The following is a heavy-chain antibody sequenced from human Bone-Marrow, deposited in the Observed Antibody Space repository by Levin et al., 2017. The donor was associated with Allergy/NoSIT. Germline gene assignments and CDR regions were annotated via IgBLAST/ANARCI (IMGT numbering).Heavy chain of an antibody. V-gene: IGHV4-4*02. Sequence: SETLSLTCAVSGGSISSSNWWSWVRQPPGKGLEWIGEIYHSGSTNYNPSLKSRVTISVDKSKNQFSLKLSSVTAADTAVYYCARRSSEVTAYYNWFDPWGQGTLVTVSS. CDR2: IYHSGST. D-gene: IGHD6-13*01. CDR1: GGSISSSNW. J-gene: IGHJ5*02. CDR3: ARRSSEVTAYYNWFDP.